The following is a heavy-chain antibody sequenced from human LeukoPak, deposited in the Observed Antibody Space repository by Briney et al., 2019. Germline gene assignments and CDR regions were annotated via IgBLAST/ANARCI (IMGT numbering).Heavy chain of an antibody. Sequence: ASVKVSCKVSGYTLTELSMHWVRQAPGKGLEWVGGFDPEDGETIYAQKSQGRVTMTEDTSTDTAYMELSSLRSEDTAVYYCAIPRNWNYVQWFDPWGQGTLVTVSS. J-gene: IGHJ5*02. V-gene: IGHV1-24*01. D-gene: IGHD1-7*01. CDR2: FDPEDGET. CDR1: GYTLTELS. CDR3: AIPRNWNYVQWFDP.